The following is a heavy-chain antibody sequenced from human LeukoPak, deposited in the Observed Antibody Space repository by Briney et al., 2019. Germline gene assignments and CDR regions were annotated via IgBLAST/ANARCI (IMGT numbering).Heavy chain of an antibody. V-gene: IGHV1-18*01. J-gene: IGHJ4*02. CDR3: ARVKPIMTLGLLSGFDY. CDR2: ISAYNGNT. CDR1: GYTFTSYG. Sequence: ASVKVSCKASGYTFTSYGISWVRQAPGQGLEWMGWISAYNGNTNYAQKLQGRVTMTTDTSTSTAYMELRSLRSDDTAVYYCARVKPIMTLGLLSGFDYWGQGTLVTVSS. D-gene: IGHD3-16*01.